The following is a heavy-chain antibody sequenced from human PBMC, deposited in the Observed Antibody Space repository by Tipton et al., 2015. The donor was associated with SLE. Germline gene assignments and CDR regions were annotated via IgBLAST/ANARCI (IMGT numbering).Heavy chain of an antibody. V-gene: IGHV3-33*01. Sequence: SLRLSCAASGFPFSTSAMHWVRQAPGKGLEWVAVIWYDGSNKFYADSVKGRFTISRDNSKNTVSLQMNSLRVEDTAVYFCARDRGGEFLDYWGQGTLVTVSS. CDR3: ARDRGGEFLDY. CDR2: IWYDGSNK. J-gene: IGHJ4*02. CDR1: GFPFSTSA. D-gene: IGHD3-16*01.